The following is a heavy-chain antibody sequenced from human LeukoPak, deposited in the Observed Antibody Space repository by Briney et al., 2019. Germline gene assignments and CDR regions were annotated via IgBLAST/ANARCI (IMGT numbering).Heavy chain of an antibody. Sequence: GASVKVSCKASGGTSSSYAISWVRQAPGQGLEWMGGIIPIFGTANYAQKFQGRVTITADESTSTAYMELSSLRSEDTAVYYCARGLHGDILTGYWIPGYWGQGTLVTVSS. J-gene: IGHJ4*02. D-gene: IGHD3-9*01. V-gene: IGHV1-69*13. CDR3: ARGLHGDILTGYWIPGY. CDR1: GGTSSSYA. CDR2: IIPIFGTA.